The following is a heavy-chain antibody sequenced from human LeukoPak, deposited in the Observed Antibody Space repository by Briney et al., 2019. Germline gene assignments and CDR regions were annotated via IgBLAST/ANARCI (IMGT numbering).Heavy chain of an antibody. J-gene: IGHJ4*02. D-gene: IGHD4-17*01. CDR3: ARGAATSGGVDYGDYGGDY. Sequence: ASVKVSCKASGYTFTSYGISWVRQATGQGLEWMGWMNPNSGNTGYAQKFQGRVTMTRNTSISTAYMELSSLRSEDTAVYYCARGAATSGGVDYGDYGGDYWGQGTLVTVSS. V-gene: IGHV1-8*02. CDR2: MNPNSGNT. CDR1: GYTFTSYG.